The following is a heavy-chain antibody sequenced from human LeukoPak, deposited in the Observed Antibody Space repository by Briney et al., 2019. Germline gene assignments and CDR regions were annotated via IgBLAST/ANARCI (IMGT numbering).Heavy chain of an antibody. J-gene: IGHJ4*02. Sequence: GGSLRLSCATSGFTFNSYAMSWVRQAPGKGLEWVSGLSAVGDTTYYAASVKGRFTISRDNSKYTLYLQMNSLRAEDTAVYYCAKSHTITRSLTDYWGQGTLVTVSS. CDR3: AKSHTITRSLTDY. V-gene: IGHV3-23*01. D-gene: IGHD3-10*01. CDR2: LSAVGDTT. CDR1: GFTFNSYA.